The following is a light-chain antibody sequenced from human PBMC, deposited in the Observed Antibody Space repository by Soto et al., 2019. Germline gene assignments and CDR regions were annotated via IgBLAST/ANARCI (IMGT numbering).Light chain of an antibody. CDR2: GAS. J-gene: IGKJ1*01. CDR1: QSVSSSY. V-gene: IGKV3-20*01. Sequence: EIVLTHSPATLSLSPGEIATLSCGASQSVSSSYLAWYQQKPGQAPRLLIYGASSRATGIPDRFSGSGSGTDFTLTISRLEPEDFAVYYCQQYGSSPSWTFGQGTKVDIK. CDR3: QQYGSSPSWT.